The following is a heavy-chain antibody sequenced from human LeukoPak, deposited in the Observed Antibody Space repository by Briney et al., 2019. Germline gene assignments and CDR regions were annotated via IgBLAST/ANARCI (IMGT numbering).Heavy chain of an antibody. CDR2: IYTGGYIDYNP. CDR3: ARRVLSDATISPNNWFDP. Sequence: PSETLSLTCTVSGGSLSSYFWNWFRQPPGKGLEWIAYIYTGGYIDYNPHYNPSLKSRVSISADTSKNQFSLKLTSVTAADTAVYYCARRVLSDATISPNNWFDPWGQGTLVTVSS. D-gene: IGHD5/OR15-5a*01. V-gene: IGHV4-4*09. J-gene: IGHJ5*02. CDR1: GGSLSSYF.